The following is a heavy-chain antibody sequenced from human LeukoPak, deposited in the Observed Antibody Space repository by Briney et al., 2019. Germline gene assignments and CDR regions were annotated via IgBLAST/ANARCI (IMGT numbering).Heavy chain of an antibody. D-gene: IGHD3-22*01. CDR2: ISVNSGHR. J-gene: IGHJ3*02. V-gene: IGHV1-18*01. Sequence: ASVKVSCKASGYTFTSYGISWVRQAPGQGLEWMGWISVNSGHRDYAQNLQGRVTMTTDTSTSTAYMELRSLRSDNTAVYYCARKYDTSGYYPNDAFDIWGQGTMVTVSS. CDR1: GYTFTSYG. CDR3: ARKYDTSGYYPNDAFDI.